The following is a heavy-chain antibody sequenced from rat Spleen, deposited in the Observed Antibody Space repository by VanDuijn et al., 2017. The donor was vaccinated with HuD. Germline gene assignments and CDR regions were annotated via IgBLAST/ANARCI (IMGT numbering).Heavy chain of an antibody. J-gene: IGHJ2*01. CDR1: GFTFSNYD. CDR2: ITNDAFRT. CDR3: TRDRILRSTGFDY. D-gene: IGHD1-6*01. Sequence: EVQLVESGGGLVQPGRSMTLSCAASGFTFSNYDMAWVRQAPKKGLEWVASITNDAFRTYYRDSVRGRFTVSRDNAKSSLYLQMGSLRSEDSATYYCTRDRILRSTGFDYWGQGVMVTVSS. V-gene: IGHV5-20*01.